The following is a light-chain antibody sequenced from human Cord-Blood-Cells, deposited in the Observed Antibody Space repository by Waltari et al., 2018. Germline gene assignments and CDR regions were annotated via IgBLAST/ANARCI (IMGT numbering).Light chain of an antibody. CDR2: GVS. CDR3: SSYTSSSTE. CDR1: SSDVGGYNY. V-gene: IGLV2-14*01. Sequence: QSALTQPASVSGSPGQSITISCTGTSSDVGGYNYVSWYQQHPGKAPQLMVYGVSKRPSGVSNRFSGSKSGNTASLTLSGLQAEDEADYYCSSYTSSSTEFGGGTKLTGL. J-gene: IGLJ3*02.